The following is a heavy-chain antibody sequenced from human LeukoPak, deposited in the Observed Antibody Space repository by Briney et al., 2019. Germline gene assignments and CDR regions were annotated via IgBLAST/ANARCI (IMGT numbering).Heavy chain of an antibody. J-gene: IGHJ4*02. D-gene: IGHD3-3*01. V-gene: IGHV4-59*08. CDR3: ARGYDFWSGYQHYDY. CDR1: GGSISSYY. Sequence: SETLSLTCTVSGGSISSYYWSWIRQPPGKGLVWIGYIYYSGSTNYNPSLKNRVTISVDTSKNQFSLKLSSLTAADTAVYYCARGYDFWSGYQHYDYWGQGTLVTVSS. CDR2: IYYSGST.